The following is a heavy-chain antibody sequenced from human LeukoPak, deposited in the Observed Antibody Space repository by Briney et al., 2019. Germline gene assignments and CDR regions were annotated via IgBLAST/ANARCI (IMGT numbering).Heavy chain of an antibody. D-gene: IGHD3-3*01. V-gene: IGHV5-51*01. J-gene: IGHJ5*02. CDR2: IYPGDSDT. Sequence: GESLKISCKGSGYSFTSYWIGWVRQMPGKGLEWMGIIYPGDSDTRYSPSFQGQVTISADKSISTAYLQWSSLKASDTAMYYCARSYYDFWSGYHNWFDPWGQGTLVTVSS. CDR3: ARSYYDFWSGYHNWFDP. CDR1: GYSFTSYW.